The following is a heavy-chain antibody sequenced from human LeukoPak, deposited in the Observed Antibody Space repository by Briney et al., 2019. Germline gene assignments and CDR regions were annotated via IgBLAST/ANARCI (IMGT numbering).Heavy chain of an antibody. J-gene: IGHJ4*02. CDR3: ASITGQWLRFIF. CDR1: GGTFISYA. CDR2: IIPISGTA. Sequence: SVKVSCKASGGTFISYAISWVRQAPGQGLEWMGGIIPISGTANYAQKFQGRVTITADESTSTAYMELSSLKPEDTAHYCCASITGQWLRFIFWGQGTLVTVSS. V-gene: IGHV1-69*01. D-gene: IGHD6-19*01.